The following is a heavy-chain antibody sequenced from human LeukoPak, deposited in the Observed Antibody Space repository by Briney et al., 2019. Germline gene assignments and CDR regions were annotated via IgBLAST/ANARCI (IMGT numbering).Heavy chain of an antibody. V-gene: IGHV3-30*18. Sequence: GGSLRLSCAASGFTLSSYGMHWVRQAPGKGLEWVAVISYDGSNKYDADSVKGRFTISRDNSKNTLYLQMNSLRPEDTAVYYCAKSLVSGSFYYCGMDVWGQGTTVTVSS. D-gene: IGHD6-13*01. CDR1: GFTLSSYG. J-gene: IGHJ6*02. CDR2: ISYDGSNK. CDR3: AKSLVSGSFYYCGMDV.